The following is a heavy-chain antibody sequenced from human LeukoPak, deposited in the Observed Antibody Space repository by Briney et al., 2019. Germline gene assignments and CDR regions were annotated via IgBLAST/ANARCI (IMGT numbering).Heavy chain of an antibody. D-gene: IGHD1-26*01. V-gene: IGHV4-59*12. CDR3: ARAASGSYYTV. CDR2: IYYSGST. J-gene: IGHJ4*02. CDR1: GGSISSYY. Sequence: PSETLSLTCTVSGGSISSYYWSWIRQPPGNGLEWIGYIYYSGSTNYNPSLKSRVTISVDTSKNQFSLQLNSVTPEDTAVYYCARAASGSYYTVWGQGTLVTVSS.